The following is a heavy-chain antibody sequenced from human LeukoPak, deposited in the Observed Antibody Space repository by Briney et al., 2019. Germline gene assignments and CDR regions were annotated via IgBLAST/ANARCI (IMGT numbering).Heavy chain of an antibody. Sequence: SVKVSCKASGGTFSSYAISWVRQAPGQGLEWMGGIIPIFGTANYAQKFQGRVTITADESTSTAYMELSSLRSEDTAVYYCAREDYYDSGSYDYWGQGTLVTVSS. CDR2: IIPIFGTA. J-gene: IGHJ4*02. D-gene: IGHD3-22*01. CDR1: GGTFSSYA. V-gene: IGHV1-69*13. CDR3: AREDYYDSGSYDY.